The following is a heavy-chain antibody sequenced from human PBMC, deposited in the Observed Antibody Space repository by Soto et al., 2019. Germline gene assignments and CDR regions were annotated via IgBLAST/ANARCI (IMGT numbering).Heavy chain of an antibody. D-gene: IGHD3-16*02. Sequence: QLQLQESGPGLVKPSETLSLTCTVSGGSISSSSYYWGWIRQPPGKGLEWIGSIYYSGSTYYNPSLKSRVTISVDPSKHPLALTLSSVTAAATAVYHCARRTSRPGPLGDYFDYWGQVTLVTVSS. CDR2: IYYSGST. CDR1: GGSISSSSYY. CDR3: ARRTSRPGPLGDYFDY. V-gene: IGHV4-39*01. J-gene: IGHJ4*02.